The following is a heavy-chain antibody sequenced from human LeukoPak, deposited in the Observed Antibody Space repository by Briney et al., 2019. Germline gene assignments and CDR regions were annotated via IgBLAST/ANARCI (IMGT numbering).Heavy chain of an antibody. CDR3: ARGRANDN. CDR2: IKQDGSEK. J-gene: IGHJ4*02. CDR1: GFAFSSYW. Sequence: PGGSLRLSCVASGFAFSSYWMSWVRQAPGKGLEWVANIKQDGSEKYYVDSVKGRFTISRDNAKNSLYLQMNSLRAEDTAVYYCARGRANDNWGQGTLVTVSS. D-gene: IGHD1-26*01. V-gene: IGHV3-7*01.